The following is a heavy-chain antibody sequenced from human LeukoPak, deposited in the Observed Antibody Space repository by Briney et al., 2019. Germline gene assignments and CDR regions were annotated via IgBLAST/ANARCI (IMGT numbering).Heavy chain of an antibody. V-gene: IGHV1-18*01. CDR1: GYTFTNFG. D-gene: IGHD4-23*01. CDR2: ISAYNGNT. CDR3: AREYSPDYGGNPYFDY. Sequence: ASVKVSCKASGYTFTNFGISWVRQAPGQGLEWMGWISAYNGNTNYAQKLQGRITMTTDTSTSTVYMELSSLRSEDTAVYYCAREYSPDYGGNPYFDYWGQGTLVTVSS. J-gene: IGHJ4*02.